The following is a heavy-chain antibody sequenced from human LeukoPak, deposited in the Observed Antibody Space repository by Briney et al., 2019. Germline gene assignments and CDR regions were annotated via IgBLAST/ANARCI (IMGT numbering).Heavy chain of an antibody. D-gene: IGHD4/OR15-4a*01. CDR1: GFKFTNYA. J-gene: IGHJ4*02. CDR3: AREPNSARDFDY. V-gene: IGHV3-74*01. Sequence: GGSLRLSCAASGFKFTNYAMHWVRQAPGRGLVWVSRVNPDGSRTINADSVTGRFTISRDNAKNTLYLQMNSLRAEDSAVYYCAREPNSARDFDYWGQGTLVTVSS. CDR2: VNPDGSRT.